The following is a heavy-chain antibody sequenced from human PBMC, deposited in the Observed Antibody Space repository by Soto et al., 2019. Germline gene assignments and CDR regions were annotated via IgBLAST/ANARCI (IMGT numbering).Heavy chain of an antibody. CDR1: GYTFFTYD. D-gene: IGHD5-12*01. CDR2: ISTYSGDT. Sequence: HVHLVQSGVEVKTPAASVKVSCQASGYTFFTYDISWVRQAPGQGLEWMGWISTYSGDTKYAQKFKGRDTMTTDTSTTTAYLELRSLRSDDTAVYYCARHHGPTTSENWFDTWGQGILVTVSS. J-gene: IGHJ5*02. V-gene: IGHV1-18*01. CDR3: ARHHGPTTSENWFDT.